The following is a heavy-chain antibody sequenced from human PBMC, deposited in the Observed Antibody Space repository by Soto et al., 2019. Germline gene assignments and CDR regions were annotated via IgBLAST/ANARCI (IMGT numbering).Heavy chain of an antibody. CDR2: IIPILGIA. V-gene: IGHV1-69*04. D-gene: IGHD3-10*01. Sequence: ASVKVSCKASGGTFSSYTISWVRQAPGQGLEWMGRIIPILGIANYAQKFQGRVTITADKSTSTAYMERSSLRSEDTAVYYCARDQAGGFGESHGAFDIWGQGTMFTVS. J-gene: IGHJ3*02. CDR1: GGTFSSYT. CDR3: ARDQAGGFGESHGAFDI.